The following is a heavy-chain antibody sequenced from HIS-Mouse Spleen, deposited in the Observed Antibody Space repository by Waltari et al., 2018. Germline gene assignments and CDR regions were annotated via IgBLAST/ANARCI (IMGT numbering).Heavy chain of an antibody. CDR1: GCSISSLSYY. J-gene: IGHJ2*01. CDR2: IYYSGST. CDR3: AREIPYSSSWYDWYFDL. Sequence: QLQLQESGPGLVKPSETLSLTCPVSGCSISSLSYYWGWIRQPPGKGLEWIGSIYYSGSTYYNPSLKSRVTISVDTSKNQFSLKLSSVTAADTAVYYCAREIPYSSSWYDWYFDLWGRGTLVTVSS. V-gene: IGHV4-39*07. D-gene: IGHD6-13*01.